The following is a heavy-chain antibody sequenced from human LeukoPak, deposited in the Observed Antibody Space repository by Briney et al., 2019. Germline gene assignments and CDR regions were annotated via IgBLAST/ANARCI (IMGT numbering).Heavy chain of an antibody. D-gene: IGHD6-19*01. CDR1: GFTFDDYA. CDR2: ISWNSGSI. CDR3: AKGSGYSSGWLDY. V-gene: IGHV3-9*03. J-gene: IGHJ4*02. Sequence: GGSLRLSCSASGFTFDDYAMHWVRQAPGKGLEWVSGISWNSGSIGYADSVKGRFTISRDNAKNSLYLQMSSLRAEDMALYYCAKGSGYSSGWLDYWGQGTLVTVSS.